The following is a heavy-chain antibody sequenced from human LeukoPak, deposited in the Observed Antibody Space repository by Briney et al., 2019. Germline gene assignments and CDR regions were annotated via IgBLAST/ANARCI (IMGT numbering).Heavy chain of an antibody. Sequence: GGSLRLSCAASGFTVNSNYVNWVRQAPGKGLEWVAVIYSGGSTYYADSVKVRFTISRDNLKNTLYLQMNSLRPEDTAVYYCAKESPSSWDYYYYYMDAWGKGTTVTVSS. D-gene: IGHD6-13*01. CDR1: GFTVNSNY. V-gene: IGHV3-53*01. CDR3: AKESPSSWDYYYYYMDA. CDR2: IYSGGST. J-gene: IGHJ6*03.